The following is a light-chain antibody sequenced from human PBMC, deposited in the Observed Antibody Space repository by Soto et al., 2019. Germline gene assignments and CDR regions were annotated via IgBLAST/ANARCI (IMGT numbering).Light chain of an antibody. CDR3: QQCGSSPYT. V-gene: IGKV3-20*01. J-gene: IGKJ2*01. Sequence: DTVLTQSPGTLSLSPGESATLSCRASQSVSNKYLVWYQQKPGQAPRLLIHGASSRATGIPDRFSGSGSGTDFTLTINRLEPADAAGDDCQQCGSSPYTFGQGTKLEIK. CDR2: GAS. CDR1: QSVSNKY.